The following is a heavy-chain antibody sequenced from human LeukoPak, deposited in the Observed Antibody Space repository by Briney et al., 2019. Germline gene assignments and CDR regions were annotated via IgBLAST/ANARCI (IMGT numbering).Heavy chain of an antibody. V-gene: IGHV3-30*03. Sequence: PGRSLRLSCAASGFTFSSYGMHWVRQAPGKGLEWVAVISYDGSNKYYADSVKGRFTISRDNSKNTLYLQMNSLRAEDTAVYYCTTDPKINPDYWGQGTLVTVSS. CDR2: ISYDGSNK. CDR3: TTDPKINPDY. CDR1: GFTFSSYG. J-gene: IGHJ4*02.